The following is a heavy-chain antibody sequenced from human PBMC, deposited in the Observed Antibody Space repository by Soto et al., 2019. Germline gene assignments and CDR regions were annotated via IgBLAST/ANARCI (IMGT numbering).Heavy chain of an antibody. D-gene: IGHD6-6*01. Sequence: EVQLLESGGGLVQPGGSLRLSCAASGFSFSRYAMSWVRQAPGKGLEWVSVIRGGGGGTNYADSVKGRFTISRDNSKDTLYLQMNSLSAEDTAVYYCAKSGSTSVDYYCYMDVWGQGATVTVSS. CDR3: AKSGSTSVDYYCYMDV. CDR2: IRGGGGGT. CDR1: GFSFSRYA. J-gene: IGHJ6*03. V-gene: IGHV3-23*01.